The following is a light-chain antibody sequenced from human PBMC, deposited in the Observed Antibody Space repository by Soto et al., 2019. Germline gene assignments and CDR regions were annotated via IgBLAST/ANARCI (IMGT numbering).Light chain of an antibody. CDR3: SSYTSSSALVYV. CDR1: SSDVGGYNY. Sequence: QSALTQPASVSGSPGQSITISCTGTSSDVGGYNYVTWYQQHPGKAPKLMIYDVSNRPSGVSNRFSGSKSGNTASLTISGLQAEDEYDYYCSSYTSSSALVYVFGTGTKVTVL. J-gene: IGLJ1*01. CDR2: DVS. V-gene: IGLV2-14*01.